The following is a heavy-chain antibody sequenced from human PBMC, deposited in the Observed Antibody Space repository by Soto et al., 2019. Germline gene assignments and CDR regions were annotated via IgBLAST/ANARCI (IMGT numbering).Heavy chain of an antibody. CDR3: THTRPGELGDCSSTSCLGTLDY. CDR2: IKQDGSEK. J-gene: IGHJ4*02. Sequence: PGGSLRLSCAASGFTFRNFWMTWVRQAPGKGLEWVANIKQDGSEKYYVDSVRGRFTISRDNAKNSLYLQMNSLRAEDTATYYCTHTRPGELGDCSSTSCLGTLDYWGQGTLVTVSS. D-gene: IGHD2-2*01. CDR1: GFTFRNFW. V-gene: IGHV3-7*03.